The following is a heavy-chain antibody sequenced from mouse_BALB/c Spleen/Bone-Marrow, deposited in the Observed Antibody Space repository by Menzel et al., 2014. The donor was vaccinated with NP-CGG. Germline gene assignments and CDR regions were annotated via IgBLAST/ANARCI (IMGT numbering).Heavy chain of an antibody. CDR1: GYTFTSYD. Sequence: VKVVDSGPELVKPGALVKISCKASGYTFTSYDINWVKQRPGQGLEWIGWIYPGDGSTKYNEKFKGKATLTADKSSSTAYMQLSSLTSENSAVYFCARSYYGNPFDYWGQGTTLTVSS. D-gene: IGHD2-10*01. CDR3: ARSYYGNPFDY. CDR2: IYPGDGST. V-gene: IGHV1S56*01. J-gene: IGHJ2*01.